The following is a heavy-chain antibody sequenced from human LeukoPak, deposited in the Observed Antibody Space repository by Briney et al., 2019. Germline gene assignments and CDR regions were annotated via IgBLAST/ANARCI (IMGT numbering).Heavy chain of an antibody. V-gene: IGHV1-18*01. CDR1: GYTFTGYY. CDR2: INPNSGNT. CDR3: ASAILHDAFDI. D-gene: IGHD2-15*01. J-gene: IGHJ3*02. Sequence: ASVKVSCKASGYTFTGYYMHWVRQAPGQGLEWMGWINPNSGNTNYAQKLQGRVTMTTDTSTSTAYMELRSLRSDDTAVYYCASAILHDAFDIWGQGTMVTVSS.